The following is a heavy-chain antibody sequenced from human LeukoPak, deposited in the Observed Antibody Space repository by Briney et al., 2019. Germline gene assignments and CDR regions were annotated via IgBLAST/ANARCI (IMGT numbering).Heavy chain of an antibody. V-gene: IGHV3-23*01. CDR3: ARRYYSEYYDYIWGSYHPFDY. CDR1: GFSVSIYA. J-gene: IGHJ4*02. Sequence: GGSLRLSCAASGFSVSIYAMNWVRQAPRKGLEWVSGISGGDGSTYYADSVKGRFTISRDDSKNTLYLQMNSLRAEDTAVYYCARRYYSEYYDYIWGSYHPFDYWGQGTLVTVSS. CDR2: ISGGDGST. D-gene: IGHD3-16*02.